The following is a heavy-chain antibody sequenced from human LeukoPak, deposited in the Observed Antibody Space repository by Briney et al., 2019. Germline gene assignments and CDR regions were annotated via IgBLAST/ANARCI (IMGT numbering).Heavy chain of an antibody. Sequence: SETQSLTCGVSGGSVSSISYFWGWIRQPPGKGLQWIGSIYYSGSAYYNPSLQSRVAISVDTSRNQFSLKLTSVTAADTAVYYCARRPSWPSTSAFDIWGRGTMVTVSP. V-gene: IGHV4-39*01. J-gene: IGHJ3*02. CDR3: ARRPSWPSTSAFDI. CDR2: IYYSGSA. CDR1: GGSVSSISYF. D-gene: IGHD2-2*01.